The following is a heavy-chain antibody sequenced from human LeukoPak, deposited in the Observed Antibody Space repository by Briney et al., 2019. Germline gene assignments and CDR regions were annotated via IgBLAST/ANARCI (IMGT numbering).Heavy chain of an antibody. V-gene: IGHV3-23*01. Sequence: GGSLRLSCAASGFTFSSYAMSWVRQAPGKGLEWVSAISGSGGSTYYADSVKGRFTISRDNAKNSLYLQMNSLRAEDTAVYYCARAPQYTTTDYWGQGTLVTVSS. J-gene: IGHJ4*02. D-gene: IGHD2-2*02. CDR2: ISGSGGST. CDR3: ARAPQYTTTDY. CDR1: GFTFSSYA.